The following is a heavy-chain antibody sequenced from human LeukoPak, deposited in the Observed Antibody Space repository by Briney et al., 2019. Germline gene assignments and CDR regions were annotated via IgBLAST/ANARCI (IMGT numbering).Heavy chain of an antibody. CDR1: GGSFSGYY. CDR2: INHSGST. CDR3: ARGVSGLPSGSYYTGLYYYYYGMDV. D-gene: IGHD3-10*01. Sequence: SETLSLTCAVYGGSFSGYYWSWIRQPPGKGLEWIGEINHSGSTNYNPSLKSRVTISVDTSKNQFSLKLSSVTAAGTAVYYCARGVSGLPSGSYYTGLYYYYYGMDVWGQGTTVTVSS. J-gene: IGHJ6*02. V-gene: IGHV4-34*01.